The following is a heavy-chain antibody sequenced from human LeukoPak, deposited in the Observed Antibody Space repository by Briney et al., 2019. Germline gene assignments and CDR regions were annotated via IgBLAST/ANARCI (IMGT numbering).Heavy chain of an antibody. CDR2: ISSSSSYI. D-gene: IGHD3-22*01. J-gene: IGHJ3*02. CDR1: GFTFSSYS. CDR3: ARDRGGDGTMIVVPYAFDI. V-gene: IGHV3-21*01. Sequence: GGSLRLSCAASGFTFSSYSMNWVRQAPGKGLEWVSSISSSSSYIYYADSVKGRFTISRDNAKNSLYLQMNSLRAEDTAVYCCARDRGGDGTMIVVPYAFDIWGQGTMVTVSS.